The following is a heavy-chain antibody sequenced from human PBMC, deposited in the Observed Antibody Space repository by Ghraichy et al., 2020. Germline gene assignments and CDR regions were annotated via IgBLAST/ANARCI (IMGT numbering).Heavy chain of an antibody. CDR3: ARGSVVVVAASYFDY. V-gene: IGHV3-53*01. D-gene: IGHD2-15*01. J-gene: IGHJ4*02. CDR2: IYSGGST. Sequence: GGSLRLSCAASGFTVGSDYMSWVRQAPGKGLEWVSVIYSGGSTYYADSVKGRFTISRDNSKNTLYLQMNSLRAEDTAVYYCARGSVVVVAASYFDYWGQGTLVTFSS. CDR1: GFTVGSDY.